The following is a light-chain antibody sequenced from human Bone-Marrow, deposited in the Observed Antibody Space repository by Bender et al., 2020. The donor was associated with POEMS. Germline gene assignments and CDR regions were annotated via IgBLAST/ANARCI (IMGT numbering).Light chain of an antibody. CDR2: EVN. Sequence: QSALTQPASVSGSPGQSITISCTGTSSDVGSYDLVSWYQQNPGKAPKLIIYEVNKRPSGVSTRFSGSRSGTSASLAISGLQSEDEADYYCAVWDDSLNGWVFGGGTKLTVL. CDR3: AVWDDSLNGWV. J-gene: IGLJ3*02. V-gene: IGLV2-14*02. CDR1: SSDVGSYDL.